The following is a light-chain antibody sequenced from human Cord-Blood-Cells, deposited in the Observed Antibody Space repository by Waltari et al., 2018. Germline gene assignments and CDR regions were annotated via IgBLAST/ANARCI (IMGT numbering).Light chain of an antibody. Sequence: QSVLTQPPSASGTPGQRVTISCXXXSSXXXSXXXYWSPQLPGTAPKPLIYRNNQRPSGVPDRFSGSKSGTSASLAISGLRSEDEADYYCAAWDDSLSGWVFGGGTKLTVL. CDR1: SSXXXSXX. J-gene: IGLJ3*02. V-gene: IGLV1-47*01. CDR3: AAWDDSLSGWV. CDR2: RNN.